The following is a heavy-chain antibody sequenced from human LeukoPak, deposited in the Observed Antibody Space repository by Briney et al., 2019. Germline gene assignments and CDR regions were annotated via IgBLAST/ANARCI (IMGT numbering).Heavy chain of an antibody. J-gene: IGHJ6*03. CDR3: ARVDSSSSVFHYYYYMDV. CDR1: GGSISSHY. CDR2: IYYSGRT. V-gene: IGHV4-59*11. Sequence: PSETLSLTPIVPGGSISSHYWSWIRQPPGEGLEWIGYIYYSGRTNYNPSLKSRVTISVDSSKNQFSLKLSSVTAADTAVYYCARVDSSSSVFHYYYYMDVWGKGTTVTVSS. D-gene: IGHD6-6*01.